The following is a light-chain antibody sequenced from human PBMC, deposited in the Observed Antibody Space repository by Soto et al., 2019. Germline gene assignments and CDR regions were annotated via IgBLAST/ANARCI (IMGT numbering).Light chain of an antibody. CDR2: ANN. CDR1: RSNLGAGYD. J-gene: IGLJ3*02. V-gene: IGLV1-40*01. CDR3: QCYDNSLSGAWV. Sequence: QSVLTQPPSVSGAPGQGITISCTGTRSNLGAGYDVHWYQQLPGAAPKLLIYANNKRPSGVLDRFSGSKSGTSASLAITGLQAEDEADYYCQCYDNSLSGAWVFGGGTKLTVL.